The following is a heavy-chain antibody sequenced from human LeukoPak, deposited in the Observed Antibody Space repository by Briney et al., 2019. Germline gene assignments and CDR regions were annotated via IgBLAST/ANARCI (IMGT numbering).Heavy chain of an antibody. V-gene: IGHV4-59*01. D-gene: IGHD6-6*01. Sequence: PSETLSLTCNASNGSITSYYWSWVRQPPGKGLDFIGYIHYSGSTNYNPSLKSRVVISAEKYKDQFSLKLSAVTAADTALYFCGKSIASRGEIVFDIWGQGTMVTVSS. CDR3: GKSIASRGEIVFDI. CDR1: NGSITSYY. CDR2: IHYSGST. J-gene: IGHJ3*02.